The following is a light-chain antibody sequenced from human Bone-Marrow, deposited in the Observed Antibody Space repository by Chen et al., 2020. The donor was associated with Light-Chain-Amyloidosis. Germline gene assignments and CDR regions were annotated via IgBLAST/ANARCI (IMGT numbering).Light chain of an antibody. CDR2: DDS. Sequence: SYVLTQPSSVSVAPGQTATIACGGNNIGSTSVHWYQQTPGQAPLLVVYDDSDRPSGSPERLSGSNSGNTATVTISRVEAGDEADYYCQVWDRSSDRPVFGGGTQLTVL. CDR1: NIGSTS. CDR3: QVWDRSSDRPV. J-gene: IGLJ3*02. V-gene: IGLV3-21*02.